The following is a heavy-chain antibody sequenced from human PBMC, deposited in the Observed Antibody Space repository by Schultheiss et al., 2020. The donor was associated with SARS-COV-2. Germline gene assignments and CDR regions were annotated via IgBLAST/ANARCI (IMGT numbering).Heavy chain of an antibody. CDR1: GFTFSSYA. D-gene: IGHD2-15*01. CDR3: ARGFSGGFDY. CDR2: ISSNGGST. Sequence: GGSLRLSCSASGFTFSSYAMHWVRQAPGKGLEYVSAISSNGGSTYYADSVKGRFTISRDNAKNSLYLQMNSLRAEDTAVYYCARGFSGGFDYWGQGTLVTVSS. J-gene: IGHJ4*02. V-gene: IGHV3-64*04.